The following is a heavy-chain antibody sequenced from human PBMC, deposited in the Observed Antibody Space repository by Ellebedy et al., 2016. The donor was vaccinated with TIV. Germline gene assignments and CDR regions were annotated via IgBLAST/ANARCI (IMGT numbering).Heavy chain of an antibody. CDR2: TPLDGQRK. Sequence: PGGSLRLSCGASGFTFNTYAMHWVRQAPGKGLEWVTFTPLDGQRKDYADSVKGRFTISRDNSKNTVFLQMDRLRAEDTAVYYWAADRDATGFVFWGRGALVTVSS. CDR3: AADRDATGFVF. V-gene: IGHV3-30*04. CDR1: GFTFNTYA. J-gene: IGHJ4*02. D-gene: IGHD1-1*01.